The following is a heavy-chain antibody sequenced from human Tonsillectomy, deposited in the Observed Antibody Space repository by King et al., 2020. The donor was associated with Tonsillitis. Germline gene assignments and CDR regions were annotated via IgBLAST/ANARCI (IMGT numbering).Heavy chain of an antibody. J-gene: IGHJ6*02. CDR1: GFTFSSYA. V-gene: IGHV3-23*04. D-gene: IGHD3-10*01. CDR3: AKVPVLLWFEGMDV. CDR2: ITNSGAST. Sequence: VQLVESGGGLVQPGGSLRVSCVASGFTFSSYAMSWVRQAPGKGLEWVSSITNSGASTYYAESVKGRFTISRDSSKNTLYLQMNSLSAEDTAVYYCAKVPVLLWFEGMDVGGQGTTVTVSS.